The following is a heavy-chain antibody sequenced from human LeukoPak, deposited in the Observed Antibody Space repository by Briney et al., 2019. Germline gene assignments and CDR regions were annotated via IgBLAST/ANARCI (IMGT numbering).Heavy chain of an antibody. Sequence: GEALKISCKGSGYSFSNYYIDWVRQMPGKGLEWMGVMYPGGSDIRYSPSFQGQVTISTDKSIDTAYLQCSSLMASESAMYYCASRTGSYYPFDSWGQGTLVTVSS. V-gene: IGHV5-51*01. CDR3: ASRTGSYYPFDS. CDR2: MYPGGSDI. D-gene: IGHD3-10*01. CDR1: GYSFSNYY. J-gene: IGHJ4*02.